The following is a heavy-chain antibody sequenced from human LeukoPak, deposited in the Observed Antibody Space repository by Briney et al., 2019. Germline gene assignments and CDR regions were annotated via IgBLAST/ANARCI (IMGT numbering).Heavy chain of an antibody. CDR1: GGSISSYY. CDR3: ARHPRPTYYGSGSSDY. V-gene: IGHV4-59*08. CDR2: IYYSGST. D-gene: IGHD3-10*01. J-gene: IGHJ4*02. Sequence: SETLSLTCTVSGGSISSYYWSWIQQPPGKGLEWIGYIYYSGSTNYNPSPKSRVTISVDTSKNQFSLKLSSVTAADTAVYYCARHPRPTYYGSGSSDYWGQGTLVTVSS.